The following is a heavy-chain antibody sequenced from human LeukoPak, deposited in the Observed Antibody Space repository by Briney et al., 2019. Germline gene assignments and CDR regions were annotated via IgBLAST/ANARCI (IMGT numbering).Heavy chain of an antibody. Sequence: GGSLRLSCAASGFTLRRNNMSWVRQAPGKGVERGSFIYSGGSTYYPDSVKGRIIISRDNSNNTLYLQMNSLRAEDTGVYYCARIYSTMVTSFDYWGQGTLATVSS. CDR1: GFTLRRNN. J-gene: IGHJ4*02. V-gene: IGHV3-66*01. D-gene: IGHD3-10*01. CDR3: ARIYSTMVTSFDY. CDR2: IYSGGST.